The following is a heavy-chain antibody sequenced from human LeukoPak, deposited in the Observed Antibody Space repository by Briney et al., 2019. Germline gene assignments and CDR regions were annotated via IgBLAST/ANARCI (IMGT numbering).Heavy chain of an antibody. D-gene: IGHD3-10*01. J-gene: IGHJ4*02. CDR1: GGSITNFY. CDR3: ARGFSSNYFGD. Sequence: PSETLSLTSTVSGGSITNFYWFWIRQPPGKGLEWIGSIYYSGTTDYNPSLKRRVTISVDTTKNQFSLKLTSVTAADTAIYYCARGFSSNYFGDWGQGTLVTVSS. CDR2: IYYSGTT. V-gene: IGHV4-59*01.